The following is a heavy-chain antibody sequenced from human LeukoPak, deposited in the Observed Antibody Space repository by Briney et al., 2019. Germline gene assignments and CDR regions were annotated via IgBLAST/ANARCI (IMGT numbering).Heavy chain of an antibody. J-gene: IGHJ4*02. V-gene: IGHV1-2*02. CDR1: GYTFTGYY. CDR2: INPNSGGT. CDR3: ARVGFQDYYGSGSWTY. Sequence: GASVKVSCKASGYTFTGYYMHWVRQAPGQGLEWMGWINPNSGGTNYAQKFQGRVTMTRDTSISTAYMELSRLRSDDTAVYYCARVGFQDYYGSGSWTYWGQGTLVTVSS. D-gene: IGHD3-10*01.